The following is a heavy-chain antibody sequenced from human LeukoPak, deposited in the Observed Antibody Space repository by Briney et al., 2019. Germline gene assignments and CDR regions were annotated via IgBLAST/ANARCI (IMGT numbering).Heavy chain of an antibody. J-gene: IGHJ4*02. D-gene: IGHD3-22*01. CDR2: INPNSGGT. CDR3: AREVYPHYYDSSGYYYY. Sequence: ASVKVSCKASGYTFTSYGISWVRQAPGQGLEWMGWINPNSGGTNYAQKLQGRVTMTTDTSTSTAYMELRSLRSDDTAVYYCAREVYPHYYDSSGYYYYWGQGTLVTVSS. CDR1: GYTFTSYG. V-gene: IGHV1-18*01.